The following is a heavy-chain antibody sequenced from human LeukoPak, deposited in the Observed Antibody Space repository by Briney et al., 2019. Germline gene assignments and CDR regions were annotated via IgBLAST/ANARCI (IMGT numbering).Heavy chain of an antibody. J-gene: IGHJ6*03. V-gene: IGHV3-74*01. CDR3: ARDPLNYYYYYMDV. CDR1: GFTFSSYW. Sequence: PGGSLRLSCAASGFTFSSYWMHWVRQAPGEGLVWVSRINSDGSSTSYADSVKGRFTISRDNAKNTLYLQMNSLRAEDTAVYYCARDPLNYYYYYMDVWGKGTTVTISS. CDR2: INSDGSST.